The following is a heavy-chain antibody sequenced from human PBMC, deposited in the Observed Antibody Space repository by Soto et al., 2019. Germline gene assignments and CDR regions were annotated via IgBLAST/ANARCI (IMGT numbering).Heavy chain of an antibody. CDR3: VCEERFVTNFDS. V-gene: IGHV3-74*01. D-gene: IGHD3-10*01. CDR2: INSATSDT. CDR1: GFTFRTYW. J-gene: IGHJ4*02. Sequence: EVQLAESGGSLVQPAESLGLSCAASGFTFRTYWMHWFRQSPGEGLEWVSRINSATSDTSYVDSVKGRFTVSRDTAKNALYLQLISLRVADTAVYYCVCEERFVTNFDSWCQGTLGIGSS.